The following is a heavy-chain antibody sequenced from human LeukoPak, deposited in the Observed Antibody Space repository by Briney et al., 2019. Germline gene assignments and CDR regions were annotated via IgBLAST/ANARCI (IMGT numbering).Heavy chain of an antibody. D-gene: IGHD3-9*01. CDR1: GYTFTSYA. Sequence: GASVKVSCKASGYTFTSYAMHWVRQAPGQRLEWMGWINAGNGNTKYSQKFQGRVTITRDTSASTAYMELSSLRSEDTAVYYCARVEHVLRYFDWLGAFDIWGQGTMVTVSS. CDR2: INAGNGNT. CDR3: ARVEHVLRYFDWLGAFDI. J-gene: IGHJ3*02. V-gene: IGHV1-3*01.